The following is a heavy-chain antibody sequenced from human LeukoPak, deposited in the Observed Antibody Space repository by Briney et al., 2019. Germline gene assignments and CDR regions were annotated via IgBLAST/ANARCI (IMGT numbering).Heavy chain of an antibody. Sequence: PSQTLSLTCTVSGGSISSGDYYWSWIRQPPGKGLEWIGYIFYSGSTYYNPSLKSRVTISVDTSKNQFSLRLSSVTAADTTVYYCARLNYYDSSGYGYYFDYWGQGTLVTVSS. D-gene: IGHD3-22*01. CDR3: ARLNYYDSSGYGYYFDY. CDR1: GGSISSGDYY. V-gene: IGHV4-30-4*01. CDR2: IFYSGST. J-gene: IGHJ4*02.